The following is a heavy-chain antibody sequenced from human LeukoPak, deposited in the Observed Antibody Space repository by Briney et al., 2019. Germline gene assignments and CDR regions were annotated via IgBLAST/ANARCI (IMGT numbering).Heavy chain of an antibody. Sequence: DPGGSLRLSCAASGFIFTNYAMSWVRQAPGKGLEWVSAISGSGGNTYYADSVKGRFTISRDNAKNSLYLQMNSLRAEDTAVYYCAELGITMIGGVWGKGTTVTISS. D-gene: IGHD3-10*02. V-gene: IGHV3-23*01. CDR3: AELGITMIGGV. CDR1: GFIFTNYA. CDR2: ISGSGGNT. J-gene: IGHJ6*04.